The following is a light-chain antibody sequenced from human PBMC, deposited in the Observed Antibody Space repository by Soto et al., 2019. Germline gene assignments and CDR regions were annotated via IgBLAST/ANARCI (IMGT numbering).Light chain of an antibody. J-gene: IGKJ4*01. CDR1: QSVRSGY. V-gene: IGKV3-20*01. CDR2: GAS. Sequence: EIVLTQSPGTLSLSPGERATLSCRASQSVRSGYFAWYQQKPGHAPRLLIVGASSRATGIPDRFSGGGSGTDFTLTISRLEPQDFALYYCHQYGNSPLTFGGGTTVEIK. CDR3: HQYGNSPLT.